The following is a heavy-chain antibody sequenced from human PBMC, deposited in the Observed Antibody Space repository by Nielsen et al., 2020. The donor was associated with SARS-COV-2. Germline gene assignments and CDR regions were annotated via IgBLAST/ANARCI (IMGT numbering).Heavy chain of an antibody. V-gene: IGHV4-34*01. CDR2: INHSGST. Sequence: GSLRLSCAVYGGSFSGYYWSWIRQPPGKGLEWIGEINHSGSTNYNPSLKSRVTISVDTSKNQFSLKLSSVTAADTAVYYCARAYCGGDCYFGYFDLWGRGTLVTVSS. CDR1: GGSFSGYY. CDR3: ARAYCGGDCYFGYFDL. J-gene: IGHJ2*01. D-gene: IGHD2-21*02.